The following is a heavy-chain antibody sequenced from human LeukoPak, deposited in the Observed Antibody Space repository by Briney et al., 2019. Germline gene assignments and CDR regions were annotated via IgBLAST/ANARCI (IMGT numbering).Heavy chain of an antibody. CDR2: ISSSGSTI. Sequence: PGGSLRLSCAASGFTFSSYEMNWVRQAPGKGLEWVSYISSSGSTIYYADSVKGRFTISRDNAKNSLYLQMNSLRAEDTAVYYCARDRFYGGNSGRFDPWGQGTLVTVSS. CDR1: GFTFSSYE. J-gene: IGHJ5*02. V-gene: IGHV3-48*03. CDR3: ARDRFYGGNSGRFDP. D-gene: IGHD4-23*01.